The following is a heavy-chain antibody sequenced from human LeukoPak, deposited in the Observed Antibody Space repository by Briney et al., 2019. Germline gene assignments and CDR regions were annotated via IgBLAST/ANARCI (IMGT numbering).Heavy chain of an antibody. J-gene: IGHJ4*02. D-gene: IGHD3-22*01. Sequence: GGSLRLSCAASGFTFSSFGMHWVRQAPGKGLEWVAVIWYDASNKYYVDSVKGRFTISRDNSKNTLYLQMNSLRDDDTAVYYCARHFDSSGYSLDYWGQGTLVTVSS. CDR3: ARHFDSSGYSLDY. V-gene: IGHV3-33*01. CDR2: IWYDASNK. CDR1: GFTFSSFG.